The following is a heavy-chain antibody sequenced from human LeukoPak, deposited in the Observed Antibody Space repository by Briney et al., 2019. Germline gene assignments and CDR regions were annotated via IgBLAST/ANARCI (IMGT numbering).Heavy chain of an antibody. D-gene: IGHD3-22*01. J-gene: IGHJ4*02. CDR1: GGSISSSSYY. V-gene: IGHV4-39*07. Sequence: PSQTLSLTCTVSGGSISSSSYYWGWIRQPPGKGLEWIGSIYYSGSTYYNPSLKSRVTISVDTSKNQFSLKLSSVTAADTAVYYCARAGYYDSSGPPPFDYWGQGTLVTVSS. CDR3: ARAGYYDSSGPPPFDY. CDR2: IYYSGST.